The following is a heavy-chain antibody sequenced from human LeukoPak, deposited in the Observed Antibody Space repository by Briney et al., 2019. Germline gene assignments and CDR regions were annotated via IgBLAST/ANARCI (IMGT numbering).Heavy chain of an antibody. CDR3: ARRLNSGSYSNLVFDP. Sequence: PSQTLSLTCTVSGGSISSGDHYWNWIRQPPGKGLEWIGYIYYSGSTYYNPSLKSRVTISVDTSKNQFSLKLSSVTAADTAVYYCARRLNSGSYSNLVFDPWGQGTLVTVSS. CDR2: IYYSGST. CDR1: GGSISSGDHY. V-gene: IGHV4-30-4*01. D-gene: IGHD1-26*01. J-gene: IGHJ5*02.